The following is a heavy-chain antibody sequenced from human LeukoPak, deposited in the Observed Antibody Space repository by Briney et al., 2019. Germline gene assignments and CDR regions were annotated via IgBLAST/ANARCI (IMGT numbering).Heavy chain of an antibody. CDR3: ARVTPGYVGAFDY. CDR1: GFTVSSNY. D-gene: IGHD5-12*01. J-gene: IGHJ4*02. V-gene: IGHV3-66*01. CDR2: IYSGGST. Sequence: GGSLRLTCAASGFTVSSNYMSWVRQAPGKGLEWVSVIYSGGSTYYADSVKGRFTISRDNSKNTLYLQMNSLRAEDTAVYYCARVTPGYVGAFDYWGQGTLVTVSS.